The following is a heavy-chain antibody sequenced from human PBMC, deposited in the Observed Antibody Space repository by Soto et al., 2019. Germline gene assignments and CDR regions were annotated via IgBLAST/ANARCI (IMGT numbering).Heavy chain of an antibody. CDR1: GYTFTSYA. CDR3: ASDLIADLAAFDI. V-gene: IGHV1-3*01. CDR2: INAGNGNT. D-gene: IGHD6-13*01. J-gene: IGHJ3*02. Sequence: ASVKVSCKASGYTFTSYAMHWVRQASGQRLEWMGWINAGNGNTKYSQKFQGRVTITRDTSASTAYMELSSLRSEDTAVYYCASDLIADLAAFDIWGQGTMVTVSS.